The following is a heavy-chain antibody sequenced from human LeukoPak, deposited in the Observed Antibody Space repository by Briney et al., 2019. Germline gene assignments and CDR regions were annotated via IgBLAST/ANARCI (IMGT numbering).Heavy chain of an antibody. CDR1: GGSISSGDYY. J-gene: IGHJ5*02. Sequence: SETLSLTCAVSGGSISSGDYYWSWIRQPPGKGLEWIGYIYYSGSTYYNPSLKSRVTISVDTSKNQFSLKLSSVTAADTAVYYCAASSPYNWFDPWGQGTLVTVSS. CDR3: AASSPYNWFDP. V-gene: IGHV4-30-4*08. CDR2: IYYSGST. D-gene: IGHD6-13*01.